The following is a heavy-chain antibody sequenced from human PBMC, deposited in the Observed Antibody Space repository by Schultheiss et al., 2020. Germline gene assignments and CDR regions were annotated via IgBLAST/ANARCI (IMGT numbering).Heavy chain of an antibody. Sequence: SETLSLTCTVSGGSISSYYWSWIRQPPGKGLEWIGSIYYSGSTYYNPSLKSRVTISVDTSKNQFSLKLSSVTAADTAVYYCATHYYRGAFDIWGQGTMVTVSS. CDR3: ATHYYRGAFDI. D-gene: IGHD3-22*01. CDR1: GGSISSYY. CDR2: IYYSGST. V-gene: IGHV4-59*05. J-gene: IGHJ3*02.